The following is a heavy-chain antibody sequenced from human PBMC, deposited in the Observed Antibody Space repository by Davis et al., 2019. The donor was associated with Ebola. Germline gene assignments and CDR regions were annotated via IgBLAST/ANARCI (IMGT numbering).Heavy chain of an antibody. Sequence: GESLKISCKGSGYTFTDYWVGWVRQMPGKGLEWMGIVYPGGSDTRYSPSFQDQVTISADKSISTAYLQWSSLKASDTATYFCARGEEMATIMNDYWGQGTLVTVSS. CDR2: VYPGGSDT. D-gene: IGHD5-24*01. CDR3: ARGEEMATIMNDY. J-gene: IGHJ4*02. CDR1: GYTFTDYW. V-gene: IGHV5-51*01.